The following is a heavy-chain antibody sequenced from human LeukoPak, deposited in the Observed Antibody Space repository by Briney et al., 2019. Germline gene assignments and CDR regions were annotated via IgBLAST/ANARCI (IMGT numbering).Heavy chain of an antibody. CDR2: IYPADSTA. J-gene: IGHJ3*02. Sequence: GESLKISCKASGYSFTTYWIGWVRQMPGKGLEWMGIIYPADSTAHYSTSFQGQVTISVDKSINTAYLQWSRLKASDTAMYYCARHEFGLAAVAADAFDIWGQGTMVTVSS. V-gene: IGHV5-51*01. CDR3: ARHEFGLAAVAADAFDI. D-gene: IGHD6-13*01. CDR1: GYSFTTYW.